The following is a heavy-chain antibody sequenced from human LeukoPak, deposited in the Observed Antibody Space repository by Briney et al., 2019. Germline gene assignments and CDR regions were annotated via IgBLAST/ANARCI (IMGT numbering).Heavy chain of an antibody. V-gene: IGHV4-4*02. CDR2: MHHSGRT. Sequence: PSETLSLTCAISGASISSTNWWIWVRQPPGKGLEWIGEMHHSGRTNYNPSLKSRITISVDKSKNQVFLRLNSVAAADTALYYCARAQEGCSRASCYLEPWGQGTLVTISS. CDR1: GASISSTNW. J-gene: IGHJ5*02. CDR3: ARAQEGCSRASCYLEP. D-gene: IGHD2-2*01.